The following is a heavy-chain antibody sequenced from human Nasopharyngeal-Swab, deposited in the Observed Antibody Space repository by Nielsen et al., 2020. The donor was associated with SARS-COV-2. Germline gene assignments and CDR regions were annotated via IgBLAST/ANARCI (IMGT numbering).Heavy chain of an antibody. D-gene: IGHD3-22*01. J-gene: IGHJ3*02. CDR1: GFSLSTSGVG. CDR2: IYYSGST. V-gene: IGHV4-31*03. CDR3: ARVETSNYYDTSGGAFDI. Sequence: SGPTLVKPTQTFTLTCTFSGFSLSTSGVGVGWIRQHPGKGLEWIGYIYYSGSTYYNPSLKSRVTISVDTSKNQFSLKLSSVTAADTAVYYCARVETSNYYDTSGGAFDIWGQGTMVTVSS.